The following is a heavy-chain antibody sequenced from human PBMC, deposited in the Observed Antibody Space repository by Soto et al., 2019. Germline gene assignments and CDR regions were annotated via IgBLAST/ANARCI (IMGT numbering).Heavy chain of an antibody. J-gene: IGHJ6*02. CDR2: LSYDGNHD. CDR1: GFRFNKFG. D-gene: IGHD2-15*01. Sequence: QIQLVQSGGGVVQPGGSLRLSCTASGFRFNKFGMHWVRQTPGKGLEWVASLSYDGNHDFYADSVTGRLIISRDNSKNTLYLQVNTLTVEDTAVYYCVKERADFVTVPHATSGMDVWGPGTTVTVSS. V-gene: IGHV3-30*18. CDR3: VKERADFVTVPHATSGMDV.